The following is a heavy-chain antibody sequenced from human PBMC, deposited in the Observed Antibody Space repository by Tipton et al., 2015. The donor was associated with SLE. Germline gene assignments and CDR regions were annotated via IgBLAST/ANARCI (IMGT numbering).Heavy chain of an antibody. Sequence: QLVQSGPEVKKPGSSVKVSCKASGGTFSSYAISWVRQAPGQGLEWMGGIIPIFSTANYAQKFQGRVTITTDESTSTAYMELSSLRSEDTAVYYCARGPQGHCSGISCYQMDYWGQGTLVTVSS. CDR2: IIPIFSTA. V-gene: IGHV1-69*01. CDR1: GGTFSSYA. J-gene: IGHJ4*02. D-gene: IGHD2-2*01. CDR3: ARGPQGHCSGISCYQMDY.